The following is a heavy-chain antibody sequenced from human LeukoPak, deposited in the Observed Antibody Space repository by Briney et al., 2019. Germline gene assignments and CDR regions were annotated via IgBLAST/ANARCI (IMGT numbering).Heavy chain of an antibody. V-gene: IGHV4-34*08. CDR3: AGRYGDSDHYYFYGMDV. Sequence: GSLRLSCAASGFTFTTYSMNWVRQPPGKGLEWIGEINHSGSTNYNPSLKSRVTISVDTSKNQFSLKLISVIAADTAVYYCAGRYGDSDHYYFYGMDVWGQGTTVTVSS. D-gene: IGHD3-10*01. J-gene: IGHJ6*02. CDR1: GFTFTTYS. CDR2: INHSGST.